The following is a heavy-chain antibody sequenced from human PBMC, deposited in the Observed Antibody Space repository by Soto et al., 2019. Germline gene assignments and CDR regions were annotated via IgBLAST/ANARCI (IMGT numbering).Heavy chain of an antibody. J-gene: IGHJ3*02. D-gene: IGHD1-1*01. CDR3: AKATATSGGAFEI. V-gene: IGHV3-23*01. CDR2: ILVGGST. CDR1: GFICSSYD. Sequence: AGWSLRLSCAVSGFICSSYDMSWVRQAPGKGLEWVSTILVGGSTHYEDSVKGRFTISRDTSKNTVYLQMNSLTAGDTAFYYCAKATATSGGAFEIYGQGTMVTVSS.